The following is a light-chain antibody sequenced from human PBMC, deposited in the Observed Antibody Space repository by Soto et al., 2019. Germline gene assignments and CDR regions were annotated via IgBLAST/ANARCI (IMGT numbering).Light chain of an antibody. J-gene: IGLJ2*01. V-gene: IGLV2-14*03. Sequence: QSALTQPASVSGCPGQSVTISCSGTSSDVGAYNYVSWYQQHPGKAPKLMIYDVSNRPSGVSNRFSGSKSGNTASLAISGLQAEDEADYYCSSYTSSNTLLFGGGTKLTVL. CDR2: DVS. CDR3: SSYTSSNTLL. CDR1: SSDVGAYNY.